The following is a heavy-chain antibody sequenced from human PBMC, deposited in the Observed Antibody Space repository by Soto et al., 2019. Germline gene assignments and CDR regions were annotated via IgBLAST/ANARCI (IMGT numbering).Heavy chain of an antibody. Sequence: GGSLRLSCAASGCTFSSYAMSWVRQAPGKGLEWVSAISGSGGSTYYADSVKGRFTISRDNSKNTLYLQMNSLRAEDTAVYYYAKVLVYYDSSGYYPYYFDYWGQGTLVTVSS. CDR2: ISGSGGST. J-gene: IGHJ4*02. D-gene: IGHD3-22*01. CDR3: AKVLVYYDSSGYYPYYFDY. CDR1: GCTFSSYA. V-gene: IGHV3-23*01.